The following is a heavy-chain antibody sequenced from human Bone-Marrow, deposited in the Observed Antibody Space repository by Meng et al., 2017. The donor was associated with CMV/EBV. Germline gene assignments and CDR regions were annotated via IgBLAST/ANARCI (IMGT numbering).Heavy chain of an antibody. Sequence: GGSLRLSCAASGFTFDDYTMHWVRQAPGKGLEWVSLISWDGGSTYYADSVKGRFTISRDNSKNSLSLQMNSLRTEDTALYYCAKAYCSSTSCYADYFDYWGQGTLVTVSS. J-gene: IGHJ4*02. V-gene: IGHV3-43*01. D-gene: IGHD2-2*01. CDR2: ISWDGGST. CDR1: GFTFDDYT. CDR3: AKAYCSSTSCYADYFDY.